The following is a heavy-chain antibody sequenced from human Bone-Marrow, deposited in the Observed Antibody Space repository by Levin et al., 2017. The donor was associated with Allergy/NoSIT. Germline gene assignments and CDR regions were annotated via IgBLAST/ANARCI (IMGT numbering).Heavy chain of an antibody. D-gene: IGHD2/OR15-2a*01. CDR1: GFTFSEYY. CDR2: MKQNENEK. V-gene: IGHV3-7*01. J-gene: IGHJ4*01. CDR3: ARNLKYEDSTYRPLDY. Sequence: PGGSLRLSCVVSGFTFSEYYMTWVRQAPGKGLEWVANMKQNENEKNYADSVKGRFTISRDNAKNSLYLEMNSLRVEDTATYYCARNLKYEDSTYRPLDYWGHGTLVTVSS.